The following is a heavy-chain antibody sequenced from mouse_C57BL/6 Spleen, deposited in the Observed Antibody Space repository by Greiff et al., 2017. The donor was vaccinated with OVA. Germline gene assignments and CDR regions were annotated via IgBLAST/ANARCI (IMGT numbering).Heavy chain of an antibody. CDR3: AFDSSYYYAMDY. CDR2: ISYDGSN. J-gene: IGHJ4*01. CDR1: GYSITSGYY. Sequence: EVKLQESGPGLVKPSQSLSLTCSVTGYSITSGYYWNWIRQFPGNKLEWMGYISYDGSNNYNPSLKNRISITRDTSKNQFFLKLNSVTTEDTATYYCAFDSSYYYAMDYWGQGTSVTVSS. D-gene: IGHD1-1*01. V-gene: IGHV3-6*01.